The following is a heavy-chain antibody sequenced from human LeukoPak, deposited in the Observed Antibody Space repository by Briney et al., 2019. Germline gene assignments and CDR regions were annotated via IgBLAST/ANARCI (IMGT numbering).Heavy chain of an antibody. Sequence: QPGGSLRLSCAASGFTVSSNYMSWVRQAPGKGLEWVSVIYSGGSTYYADSVKGRFTISRDNSKNTLYLQMNSLRAEDTAVYYCARDSIAAAGFEYFQHWGQGTPVTVSS. D-gene: IGHD6-13*01. J-gene: IGHJ1*01. CDR1: GFTVSSNY. CDR2: IYSGGST. V-gene: IGHV3-53*05. CDR3: ARDSIAAAGFEYFQH.